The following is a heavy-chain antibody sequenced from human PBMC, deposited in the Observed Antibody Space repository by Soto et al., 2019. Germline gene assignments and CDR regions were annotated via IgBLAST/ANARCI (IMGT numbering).Heavy chain of an antibody. V-gene: IGHV1-8*01. D-gene: IGHD1-26*01. J-gene: IGHJ6*02. CDR1: GYSFTSYG. CDR2: MNPNSGNT. Sequence: ASVKVSCKASGYSFTSYGIGWVRQAPGQGPEWMGWMNPNSGNTGYAQKFQGRVTMTRDTSISTAYMELSSLRSEDTAVYYCARQWELSGYYYGMDVWGQGTTVTVSS. CDR3: ARQWELSGYYYGMDV.